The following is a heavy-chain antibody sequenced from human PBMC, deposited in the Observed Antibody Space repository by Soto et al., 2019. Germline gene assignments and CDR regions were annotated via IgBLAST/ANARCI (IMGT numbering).Heavy chain of an antibody. CDR2: IKSKTDGGTT. Sequence: PGWSLRLSCASSVFTFSNAWMSWVRQAPGKGLEWVGRIKSKTDGGTTDYAAPVKGRFTISRDDSKNTLYLQMNSLKTEDTAVYYCTTDAQDYSINYYYGMDVWGQGTTVTVSS. V-gene: IGHV3-15*01. CDR3: TTDAQDYSINYYYGMDV. D-gene: IGHD4-4*01. CDR1: VFTFSNAW. J-gene: IGHJ6*02.